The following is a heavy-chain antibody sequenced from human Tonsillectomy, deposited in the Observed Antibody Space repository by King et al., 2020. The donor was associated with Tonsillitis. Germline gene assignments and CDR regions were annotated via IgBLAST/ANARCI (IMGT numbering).Heavy chain of an antibody. D-gene: IGHD3-10*01. Sequence: VQLVESGGGLVNPGGSLRLSCAASGFSFNNYYMTWIRQAPGKGREWVSYISSSSSYIKYADSVKGRFTISRDNARQSLILQMDSLRAEDTAVYYCASAGVSCAGSRYYYRSSLFDPWAQRTLVTVSS. J-gene: IGHJ5*02. CDR2: ISSSSSYI. CDR3: ASAGVSCAGSRYYYRSSLFDP. V-gene: IGHV3-11*05. CDR1: GFSFNNYY.